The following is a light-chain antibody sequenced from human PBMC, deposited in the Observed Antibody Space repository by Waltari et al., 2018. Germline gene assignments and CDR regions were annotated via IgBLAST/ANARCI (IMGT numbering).Light chain of an antibody. V-gene: IGKV1-39*01. Sequence: DIQMTQSPSSLSASVGDRVNITCRASQTISSFLGWYQQKRGKAPDLLIYGASKLQDGVPSRFSGSGSGTGFTLTINSLQPDDFATYYCQQTYSAPYTFGQGTKLEIK. CDR3: QQTYSAPYT. J-gene: IGKJ2*01. CDR1: QTISSF. CDR2: GAS.